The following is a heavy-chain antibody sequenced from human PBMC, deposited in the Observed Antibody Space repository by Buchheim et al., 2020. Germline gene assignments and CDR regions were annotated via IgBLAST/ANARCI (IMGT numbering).Heavy chain of an antibody. J-gene: IGHJ5*02. V-gene: IGHV3-23*04. CDR3: ARRMTFGATPGLDT. CDR1: GFTFSSYA. CDR2: IFNTAGGT. D-gene: IGHD3/OR15-3a*01. Sequence: EVQVVESGGGLVQPGGSLRLSCAASGFTFSSYAMTWVRQAPGKGLEWVSTIFNTAGGTYYADSVKGRFTISRDNSQNMVYLQMNTLGAEDTALYYCARRMTFGATPGLDTWGQGTL.